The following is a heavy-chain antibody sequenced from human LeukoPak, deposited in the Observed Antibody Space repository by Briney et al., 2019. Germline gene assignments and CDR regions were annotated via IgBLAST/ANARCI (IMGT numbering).Heavy chain of an antibody. CDR2: IFYSGTT. D-gene: IGHD3-3*01. Sequence: SETLSLTCSVSGGSISSSGYYWGWIRQPPGKGLEWIGTIFYSGTTYYNPSLKSRVTISVDTSKNQFSLKLSSVTAADTAVYYCARGTLRFLEWAPFDYWGQGTLVTVSS. CDR3: ARGTLRFLEWAPFDY. J-gene: IGHJ4*02. V-gene: IGHV4-39*07. CDR1: GGSISSSGYY.